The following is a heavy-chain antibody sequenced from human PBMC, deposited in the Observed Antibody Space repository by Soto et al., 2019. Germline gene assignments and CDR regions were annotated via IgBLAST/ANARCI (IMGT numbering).Heavy chain of an antibody. CDR2: INWNGGST. Sequence: GGSLRLSCAASGFTFDDYGMSWVRQAPGKGLEWVSGINWNGGSTGYADSVKGRFTISRDNAKNSLYLQMNSLRAEDTALYHCARDQTMITFGGVISPTDAFDIWGQGTMVTVS. J-gene: IGHJ3*02. D-gene: IGHD3-16*02. CDR1: GFTFDDYG. CDR3: ARDQTMITFGGVISPTDAFDI. V-gene: IGHV3-20*01.